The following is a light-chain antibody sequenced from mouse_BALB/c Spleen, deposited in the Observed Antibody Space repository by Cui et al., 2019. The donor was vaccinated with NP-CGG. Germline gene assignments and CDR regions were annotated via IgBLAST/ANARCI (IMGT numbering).Light chain of an antibody. J-gene: IGLJ1*01. V-gene: IGLV1*01. CDR2: GTN. CDR1: TRAVTTSNY. Sequence: QAVVTPESALTTSPGATVTLTCRSSTRAVTTSNYANWVQEKPDHLFTGLIGGTNNRAPGVPARFSGSLIGDKAALTITGAQTEDEAIYFCALWYSNHWVFGGGTKLTVL. CDR3: ALWYSNHWV.